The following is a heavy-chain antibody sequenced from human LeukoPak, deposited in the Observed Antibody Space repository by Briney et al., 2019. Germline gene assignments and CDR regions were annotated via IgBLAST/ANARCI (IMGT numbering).Heavy chain of an antibody. CDR3: AKDGYGSGSYYAYYFDY. J-gene: IGHJ4*02. D-gene: IGHD3-10*01. V-gene: IGHV3-74*01. CDR1: EITLSNYW. Sequence: GGSLRLSCAASEITLSNYWIHWVRQAPGKGLVWVSRISYDGHNTNYADSVKGRFTISRDNSKNTLYLQMNSLRAEDTAVYYCAKDGYGSGSYYAYYFDYWGQGTLVTVSS. CDR2: ISYDGHNT.